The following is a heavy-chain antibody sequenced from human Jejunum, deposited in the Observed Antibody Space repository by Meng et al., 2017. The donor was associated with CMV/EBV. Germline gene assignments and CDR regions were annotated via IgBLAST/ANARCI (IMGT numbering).Heavy chain of an antibody. CDR3: ARDIVDNEDGV. D-gene: IGHD5-12*01. V-gene: IGHV3-20*03. Sequence: AASGFTVVHYGMSWVRQAPGKGLEYVSATTWNGGSTDYADSVKGRFTISRDNAKNSLYLQMNSLRAEDTALYYCARDIVDNEDGVWGQGTTVTVSS. J-gene: IGHJ6*02. CDR2: TTWNGGST. CDR1: GFTVVHYG.